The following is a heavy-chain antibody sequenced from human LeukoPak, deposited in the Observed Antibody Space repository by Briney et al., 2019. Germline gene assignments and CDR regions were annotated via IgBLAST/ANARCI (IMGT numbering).Heavy chain of an antibody. CDR2: IYHSGSS. CDR1: GGSISSGDDY. CDR3: ARYIDY. Sequence: PSETLSLTCTVSGGSISSGDDYWSWIRQPPGKGLEWIGHIYHSGSSFYNPSLRGRLIISLDTSKNQFSLKLSFVTAADTAVYYCARYIDYWGQGTLVTVSS. J-gene: IGHJ4*02. V-gene: IGHV4-30-4*01.